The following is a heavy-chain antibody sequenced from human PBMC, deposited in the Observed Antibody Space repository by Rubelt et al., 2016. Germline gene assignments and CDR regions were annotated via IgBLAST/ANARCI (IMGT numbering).Heavy chain of an antibody. V-gene: IGHV3-9*01. CDR1: A. Sequence: AMHWVRQAPGKGLEWVSGISWNSGSIGYADSVKGRFTIPRDNAKNSLYLQMNSLRAEDTALYYCAKGRGGSYLGYWGQGTLVTVSS. CDR3: AKGRGGSYLGY. CDR2: ISWNSGSI. D-gene: IGHD1-26*01. J-gene: IGHJ4*02.